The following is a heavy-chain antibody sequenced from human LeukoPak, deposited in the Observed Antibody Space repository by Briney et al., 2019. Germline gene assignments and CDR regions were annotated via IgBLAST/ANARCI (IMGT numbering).Heavy chain of an antibody. Sequence: SETLSLTCTVSGGSISSSSYYWGWIRQPPGKGLEWIGSIYYSGSTYYNPSLKSRVTISVDRSKNQFSLKLSSVTAADTAVYYCARGARITIFGVVGWFDPWGQGTLVTVSS. CDR3: ARGARITIFGVVGWFDP. CDR1: GGSISSSSYY. J-gene: IGHJ5*02. D-gene: IGHD3-3*01. CDR2: IYYSGST. V-gene: IGHV4-39*07.